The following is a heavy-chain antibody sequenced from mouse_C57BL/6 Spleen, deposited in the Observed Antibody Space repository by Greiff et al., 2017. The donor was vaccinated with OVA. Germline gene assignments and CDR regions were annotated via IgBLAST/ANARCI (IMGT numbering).Heavy chain of an antibody. V-gene: IGHV6-3*01. CDR1: GFTFSNYW. CDR3: PTTNCAFDY. J-gene: IGHJ2*01. CDR2: IRLKSDNYAT. Sequence: EVQLVESGGGLVQPGGSMKLSCVASGFTFSNYWMNWVRQSPEKGLEWVAQIRLKSDNYATHYAVSVKGMFTISRDDSKSSVYLQMNNLRAEDTGIYCYPTTNCAFDYWGQGTTLTVAS. D-gene: IGHD4-1*01.